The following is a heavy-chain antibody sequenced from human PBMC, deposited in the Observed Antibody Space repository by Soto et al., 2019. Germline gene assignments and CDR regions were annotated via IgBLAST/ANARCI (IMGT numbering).Heavy chain of an antibody. D-gene: IGHD1-7*01. CDR2: ISYDGSNK. V-gene: IGHV3-30-3*01. Sequence: GGSLRLSCAASGFTFSSYAMHWVRQAPGRGLEWVAVISYDGSNKYYADSVKGRFTISRGNSKNTLYLQMNSLRAEDTAVYYCARDGGNYYFDYWGQGTLVTVSS. CDR1: GFTFSSYA. J-gene: IGHJ4*02. CDR3: ARDGGNYYFDY.